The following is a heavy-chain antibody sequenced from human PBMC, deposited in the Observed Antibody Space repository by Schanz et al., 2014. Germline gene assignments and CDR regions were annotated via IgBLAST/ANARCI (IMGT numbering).Heavy chain of an antibody. CDR1: GYTFTSYD. Sequence: QVQLLQSGAEVKKPGASVKVSCTASGYTFTSYDINWVRQAPGQGLEWLGWMNPNSGNPGFAQKFRGRVTMTRNTAMSAAYMDLRSLRSDDAAVYYCTRDQSPYTNSSDVRYFDYWGQGSLVTISS. J-gene: IGHJ4*02. CDR2: MNPNSGNP. V-gene: IGHV1-8*01. CDR3: TRDQSPYTNSSDVRYFDY. D-gene: IGHD6-6*01.